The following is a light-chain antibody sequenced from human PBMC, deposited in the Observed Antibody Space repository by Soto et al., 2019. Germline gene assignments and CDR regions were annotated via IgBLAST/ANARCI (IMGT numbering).Light chain of an antibody. V-gene: IGKV1-39*01. CDR2: AAS. CDR1: QSISNH. CDR3: QQSYNTPLT. J-gene: IGKJ4*01. Sequence: DIQMTQSPSSLSASVEDRVIITCRASQSISNHLNWYQQKPGKAPKLLIFAASSLQSGVPSRFSGSRSGPDFTLTISSLHPEDFATYYCQQSYNTPLTFGGGTNVEI.